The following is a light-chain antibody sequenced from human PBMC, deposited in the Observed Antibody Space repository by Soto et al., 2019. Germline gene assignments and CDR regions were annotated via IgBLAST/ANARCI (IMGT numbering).Light chain of an antibody. J-gene: IGLJ2*01. Sequence: QSVLTQPASVSGSPGQSITISCTGTSSDVGSYNLVSWYQQHPGKAPKLMIYEVSKRPSGVSNCFSGSKSGNTASLTISGLQAEDEADYYCCSYAGSSTSLFGGGTKLTVL. V-gene: IGLV2-23*02. CDR3: CSYAGSSTSL. CDR2: EVS. CDR1: SSDVGSYNL.